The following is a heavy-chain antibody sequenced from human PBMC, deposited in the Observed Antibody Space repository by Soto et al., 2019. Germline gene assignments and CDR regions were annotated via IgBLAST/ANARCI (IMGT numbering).Heavy chain of an antibody. CDR2: ISYDGSNK. J-gene: IGHJ4*02. Sequence: VQLVESGEGLVQPGGSLRLSCAASGFTFSSYGMHWVRQAPGKGLEWVAVISYDGSNKYYADSVKGRFTISRDNSKNTLYLQMNSLRAEDTAVYYCANSSSLDYWGQGTLVTVSS. V-gene: IGHV3-30*18. CDR1: GFTFSSYG. D-gene: IGHD6-6*01. CDR3: ANSSSLDY.